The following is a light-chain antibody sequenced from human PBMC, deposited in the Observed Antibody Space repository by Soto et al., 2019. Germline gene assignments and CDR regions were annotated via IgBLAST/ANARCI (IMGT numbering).Light chain of an antibody. CDR3: QRYNDWPLT. CDR2: NAF. V-gene: IGKV3-15*01. Sequence: EIVMTQSPATLSVSPGEGVTLSCRASQGVGITLAWYQQKPGQTPRLLIYNAFTRATGIPARFSGSGSGREFTLTITSLQSEDSAVYYCQRYNDWPLTFGGGTKVEVK. J-gene: IGKJ4*01. CDR1: QGVGIT.